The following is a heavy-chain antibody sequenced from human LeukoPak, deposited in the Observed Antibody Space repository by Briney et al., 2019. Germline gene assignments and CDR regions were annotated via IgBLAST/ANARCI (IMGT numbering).Heavy chain of an antibody. Sequence: VGSLRLSCAASGFTFSSYAMHWVRQAPGKGLEWVAVISYDGSNKYYADSVKGRFTISRDNSKNTLYLQMNSLRAEDTAVYYCAREGIAAAGFDYWGQGTLVTVSS. V-gene: IGHV3-30-3*01. CDR3: AREGIAAAGFDY. CDR1: GFTFSSYA. CDR2: ISYDGSNK. D-gene: IGHD6-13*01. J-gene: IGHJ4*02.